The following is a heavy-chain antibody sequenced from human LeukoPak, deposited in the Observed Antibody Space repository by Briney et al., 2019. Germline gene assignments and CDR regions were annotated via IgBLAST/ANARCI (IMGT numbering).Heavy chain of an antibody. CDR1: GDSISSYY. CDR2: IYYSGST. CDR3: ARGLPCSDRGDN. V-gene: IGHV4-59*06. J-gene: IGHJ4*02. D-gene: IGHD2-15*01. Sequence: SETLSLTCTVSGDSISSYYWSWMRQHPGKGLEWIGYIYYSGSTYYSPSLKSRVTISVDTSKNQFSLTLSSVTAADTAVYYCARGLPCSDRGDNWGQGTLVTVSS.